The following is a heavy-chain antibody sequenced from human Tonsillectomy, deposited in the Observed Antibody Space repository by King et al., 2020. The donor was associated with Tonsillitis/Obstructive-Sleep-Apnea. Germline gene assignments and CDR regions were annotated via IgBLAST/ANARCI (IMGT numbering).Heavy chain of an antibody. CDR3: ARDRYSSSSYGAFDI. CDR2: ISGSSRTI. V-gene: IGHV3-48*02. Sequence: VQLVESGGGLVQPGGSLRLSCAASGFTFSSYSMNWVRQAPGKGLEWVSYISGSSRTIYYADSVKGRFTISRDNAKNSLYLQMNSLRDEDTAVYYCARDRYSSSSYGAFDIWGQGTMVTVSS. J-gene: IGHJ3*02. D-gene: IGHD6-6*01. CDR1: GFTFSSYS.